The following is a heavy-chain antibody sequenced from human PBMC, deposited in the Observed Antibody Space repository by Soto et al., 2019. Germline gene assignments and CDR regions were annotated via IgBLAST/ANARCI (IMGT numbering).Heavy chain of an antibody. CDR2: INHRGGSA. D-gene: IGHD3-16*01. CDR1: GYTFTSYY. CDR3: ARIGLWETPMQVGRRFCEY. Sequence: GASVKVSCKASGYTFTSYYMHWVLQAPGEGREWMGIINHRGGSASYAQKFQGRVTMTRDTSTSAGDMELSSLRSEAPAVSSCARIGLWETPMQVGRRFCEYGVKGTLV. V-gene: IGHV1-46*01. J-gene: IGHJ4*02.